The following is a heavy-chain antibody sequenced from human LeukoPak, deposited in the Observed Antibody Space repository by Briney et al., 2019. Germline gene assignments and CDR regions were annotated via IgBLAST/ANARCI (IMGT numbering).Heavy chain of an antibody. J-gene: IGHJ4*02. CDR3: ARTDCSSTSCQTAD. D-gene: IGHD2-2*01. CDR2: IYYSGRT. V-gene: IGHV4-39*01. Sequence: PSETLSLTCTVSGGSISSSSYYWGWIRQPPGKGLEWIGNIYYSGRTYYNPSHKSRVTISVDTSKNRFSLNLSSVTAADTAVYYCARTDCSSTSCQTADWGQGTLVTVS. CDR1: GGSISSSSYY.